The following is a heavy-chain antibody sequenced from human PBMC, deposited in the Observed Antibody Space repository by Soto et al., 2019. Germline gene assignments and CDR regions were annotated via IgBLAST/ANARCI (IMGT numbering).Heavy chain of an antibody. D-gene: IGHD2-21*02. J-gene: IGHJ5*02. CDR1: GCTFSSYA. V-gene: IGHV1-69*01. Sequence: QVQLVQSGAEVKKPGSSVKVSCKASGCTFSSYAISWVRQAPGQGREWMGGIIPIFGTANYAQTFQGRVTIAADESPSTAYMELSRLRSEDTAVYYCAGVYCGGDCSTWFEPWGQGNLVTVSS. CDR3: AGVYCGGDCSTWFEP. CDR2: IIPIFGTA.